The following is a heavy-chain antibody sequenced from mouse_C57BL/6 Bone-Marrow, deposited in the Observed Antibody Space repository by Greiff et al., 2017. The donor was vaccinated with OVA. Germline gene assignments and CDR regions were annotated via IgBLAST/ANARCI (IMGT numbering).Heavy chain of an antibody. Sequence: VQLQQSGPVLVKPGASVKMSCKASGYTFTDYYMNWVKQSHGKSLEWIGVINPYNGGTSYNQKFKGKATLTVDKSSSTAYMELNSLTSEDSAVYYCAIYYDYDGAMDYWGQGTSVTVSS. CDR3: AIYYDYDGAMDY. V-gene: IGHV1-19*01. D-gene: IGHD2-4*01. CDR1: GYTFTDYY. CDR2: INPYNGGT. J-gene: IGHJ4*01.